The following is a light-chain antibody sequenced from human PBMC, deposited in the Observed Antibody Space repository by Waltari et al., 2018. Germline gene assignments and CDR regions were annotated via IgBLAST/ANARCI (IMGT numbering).Light chain of an antibody. CDR2: WAS. J-gene: IGKJ2*01. Sequence: DIVMTQSPDSLAVSLGERATINCKSSQSVLYSSNNLNYLTWYQQKQGQPPKVLIYWASTRESGVPDRFSGSGSGTDFTLTISSLQAEDVAVYYCQQYYNLPYTFGQGTKLEIK. CDR1: QSVLYSSNNLNY. CDR3: QQYYNLPYT. V-gene: IGKV4-1*01.